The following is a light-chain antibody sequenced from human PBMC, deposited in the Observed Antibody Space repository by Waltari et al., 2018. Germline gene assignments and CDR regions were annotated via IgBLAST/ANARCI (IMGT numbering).Light chain of an antibody. Sequence: QSALTQPPSVSGSPGQSVTISCPGTSRDVGSYNRVSWYQQPPGTAPKLMIYEVTNRPSGVPDRFSGSKSGNTASLTISGLQAEDEADYYCSSYTSRSTWVFGGGTKLTVL. CDR3: SSYTSRSTWV. CDR2: EVT. V-gene: IGLV2-18*02. J-gene: IGLJ3*02. CDR1: SRDVGSYNR.